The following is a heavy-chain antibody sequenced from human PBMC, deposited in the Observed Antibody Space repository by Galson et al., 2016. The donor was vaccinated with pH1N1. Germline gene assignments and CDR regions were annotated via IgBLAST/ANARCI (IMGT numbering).Heavy chain of an antibody. CDR3: ARDNLRGSGSPDASDV. CDR2: ISGSGGYT. Sequence: SLRLSCAASGFTFSSYAMSWVRQAPGKGLEWVSAISGSGGYTYFADSVKGRFTISRDNSKNTLYLQMNTLRAEETAVYYCARDNLRGSGSPDASDVWGQGTMVTVSS. J-gene: IGHJ3*01. D-gene: IGHD3-10*02. V-gene: IGHV3-23*01. CDR1: GFTFSSYA.